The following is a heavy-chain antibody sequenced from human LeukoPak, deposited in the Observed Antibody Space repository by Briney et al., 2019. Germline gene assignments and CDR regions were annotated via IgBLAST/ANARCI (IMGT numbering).Heavy chain of an antibody. Sequence: ASVKVSCKASGYTFTNYGITWVRQAPGQGLEWMGWISVYNGNTNYAQKLQDRVTMTTDTSTSTAYMELRSLRSDDTAVYYCARDDTAVISFDYWGQGTLVTVSS. CDR3: ARDDTAVISFDY. J-gene: IGHJ4*01. CDR1: GYTFTNYG. V-gene: IGHV1-18*01. CDR2: ISVYNGNT. D-gene: IGHD5-18*01.